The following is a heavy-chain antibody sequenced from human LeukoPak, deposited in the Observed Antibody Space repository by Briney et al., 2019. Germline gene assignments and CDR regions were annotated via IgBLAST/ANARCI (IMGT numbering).Heavy chain of an antibody. V-gene: IGHV3-23*01. D-gene: IGHD2-15*01. Sequence: PGGSLRLSCAASGFTFSGYAMSWVRQAPGKGLERVSAISGSGGSTYYADSVKGRFTISRDNSKNTLYLQMNSLRAEDTAVYYCAKDDIVVVVAAQIDYWGQGTLVTVSS. CDR1: GFTFSGYA. J-gene: IGHJ4*02. CDR3: AKDDIVVVVAAQIDY. CDR2: ISGSGGST.